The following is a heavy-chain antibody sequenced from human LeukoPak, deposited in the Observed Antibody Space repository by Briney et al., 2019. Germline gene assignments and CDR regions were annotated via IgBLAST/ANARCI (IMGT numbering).Heavy chain of an antibody. D-gene: IGHD3-16*01. CDR2: IRYDGNNK. Sequence: PPGGSLRLSCAASGFTFSTYGMHCGRQAPGKRLEWVSFIRYDGNNKYYADSVEGRFTISRDNSKNMLYLEMKSLRPEDTAVYYCAKNGPDYIWGNYLDYWGQGTLVTVSS. CDR3: AKNGPDYIWGNYLDY. CDR1: GFTFSTYG. J-gene: IGHJ4*02. V-gene: IGHV3-30*02.